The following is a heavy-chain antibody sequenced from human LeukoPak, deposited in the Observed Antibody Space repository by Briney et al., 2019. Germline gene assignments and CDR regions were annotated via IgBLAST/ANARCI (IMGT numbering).Heavy chain of an antibody. V-gene: IGHV1-69*05. CDR2: IIPIFGTA. CDR1: GGTFSSYA. Sequence: SVKVSCKASGGTFSSYAISWVRQAPGQGLEWMGGIIPIFGTANYAQKFQGRVTITTDESTSTAYMELSSLRSEDTAVYYCARGLVEYSSSSLDYWGQGTLVTVSS. D-gene: IGHD6-6*01. CDR3: ARGLVEYSSSSLDY. J-gene: IGHJ4*02.